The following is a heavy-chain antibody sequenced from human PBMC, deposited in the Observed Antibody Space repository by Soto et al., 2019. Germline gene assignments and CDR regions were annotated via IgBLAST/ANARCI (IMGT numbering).Heavy chain of an antibody. CDR3: ARHYCSSTSCYPVYYYYYGMDV. D-gene: IGHD2-2*01. V-gene: IGHV5-51*01. J-gene: IGHJ6*02. CDR2: IYPGDSDT. Sequence: PGGSLKISCNGSGYSFTSYWIGWVRQMPGKGLEWMGIIYPGDSDTRYSPSFQGQVTISADKSISTAYLQWSSLKASDTAMYYCARHYCSSTSCYPVYYYYYGMDVWGQGTKVTVSS. CDR1: GYSFTSYW.